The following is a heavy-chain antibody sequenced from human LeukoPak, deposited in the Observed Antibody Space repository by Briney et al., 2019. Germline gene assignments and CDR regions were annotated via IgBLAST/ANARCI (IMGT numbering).Heavy chain of an antibody. V-gene: IGHV4-39*07. J-gene: IGHJ1*01. CDR3: ARGGSSGLRGIQH. CDR1: GGPISSYY. Sequence: SETLSLTCTVSGGPISSYYWGWIRQPPGKGLEWIGSIYYSGSTYYNPSLKSRVTISVDTSKNQFSLKLSSVTAADTAVYYCARGGSSGLRGIQHWGQGTLVTVSS. CDR2: IYYSGST. D-gene: IGHD6-19*01.